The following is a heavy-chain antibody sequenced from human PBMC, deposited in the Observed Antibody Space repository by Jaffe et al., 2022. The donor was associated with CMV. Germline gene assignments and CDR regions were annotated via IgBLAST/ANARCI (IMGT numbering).Heavy chain of an antibody. Sequence: EVQLVQSGAEVKKPGESLKISCKGSGYTFINYWIAWVRQKPGKGLECLGIVYPADSDTRYSPSFQGQVVFSADKAINTAYVQWSSLKASDTAIYYCARIETYCSGSNCYTANGGMDVWGQGTAVTVSS. CDR2: VYPADSDT. CDR1: GYTFINYW. J-gene: IGHJ6*02. CDR3: ARIETYCSGSNCYTANGGMDV. D-gene: IGHD2-2*02. V-gene: IGHV5-51*01.